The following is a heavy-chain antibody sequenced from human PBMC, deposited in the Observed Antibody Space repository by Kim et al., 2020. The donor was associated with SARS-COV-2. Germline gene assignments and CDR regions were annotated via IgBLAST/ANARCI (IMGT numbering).Heavy chain of an antibody. V-gene: IGHV1-3*01. J-gene: IGHJ4*02. D-gene: IGHD3-10*01. CDR3: AKTEGSGSGD. CDR2: KT. Sequence: KTQYSQKFQGGVTITRDTSASTAYMELSSLRSEDTAVYYCAKTEGSGSGDWGQGTLVTVSS.